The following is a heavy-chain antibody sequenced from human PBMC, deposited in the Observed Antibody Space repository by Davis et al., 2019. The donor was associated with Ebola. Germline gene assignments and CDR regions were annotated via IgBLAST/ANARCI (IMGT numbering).Heavy chain of an antibody. Sequence: SETLSLTCAVYGGSFSGYYWSWIRQPPGKGLEWIGEINHSGSTNYNPSLKSRVTISVDTSKNQFSLKLSSVTAADTAVYYCARGSGYLDWGQGTLVTVSS. CDR2: INHSGST. CDR3: ARGSGYLD. CDR1: GGSFSGYY. J-gene: IGHJ4*02. V-gene: IGHV4-34*01. D-gene: IGHD3-16*02.